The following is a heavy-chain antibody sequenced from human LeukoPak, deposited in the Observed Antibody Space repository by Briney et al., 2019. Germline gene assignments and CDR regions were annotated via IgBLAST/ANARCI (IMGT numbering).Heavy chain of an antibody. J-gene: IGHJ3*02. CDR1: GFTFSAYA. D-gene: IGHD1-1*01. V-gene: IGHV3-23*01. Sequence: GGSLRLSCEASGFTFSAYAMTWVRQAPGKGLEWVSSIGSDGKTHYSESVRGRFAISRDNSKSMVFLQLNSVRAEDTALYYCARDLDWTFDIWGQGTMVTVSS. CDR2: IGSDGKT. CDR3: ARDLDWTFDI.